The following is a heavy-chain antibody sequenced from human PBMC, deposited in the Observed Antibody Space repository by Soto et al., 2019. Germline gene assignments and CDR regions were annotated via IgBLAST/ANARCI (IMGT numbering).Heavy chain of an antibody. V-gene: IGHV4-4*02. D-gene: IGHD1-7*01. CDR3: ASRDTGTSFDY. CDR2: IYRTGST. J-gene: IGHJ4*02. CDR1: GGSFTSNNW. Sequence: SETLSLTCAVSGGSFTSNNWCTWVRQPPGQGLEWIGEIYRTGSTNYNPSLKSRVTISLDKSENQFSLKVTSLTAADTAVYYCASRDTGTSFDYWGQGTLVTVSS.